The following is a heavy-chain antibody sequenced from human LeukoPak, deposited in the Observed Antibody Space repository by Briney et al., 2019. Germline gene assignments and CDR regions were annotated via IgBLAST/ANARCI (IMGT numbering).Heavy chain of an antibody. J-gene: IGHJ5*02. CDR3: ARGIVVVVADTKNWFDP. CDR1: GFTFSSYE. D-gene: IGHD2-15*01. V-gene: IGHV3-66*01. Sequence: GGSLRLSCAASGFTFSSYEMNWVRQAPGKGLEWVSVIYSGGSTYYADSVKGRFTISRDNSKNTLYLQMNSLRAEDTAVYYCARGIVVVVADTKNWFDPWGQGTLVTVSS. CDR2: IYSGGST.